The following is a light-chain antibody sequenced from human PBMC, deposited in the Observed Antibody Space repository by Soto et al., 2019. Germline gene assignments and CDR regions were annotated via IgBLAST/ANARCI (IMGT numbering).Light chain of an antibody. CDR3: SSFTSSATLV. Sequence: QSALTQPASVSGSPGQSITIFCAGSNSDIGAYHYVSWYQQHPGEAPRLIIYDVNYRPSGVSHRFSGSKSDNTASLTISGLQDEDEADYYCSSFTSSATLVFGGGTNLTVL. CDR1: NSDIGAYHY. CDR2: DVN. V-gene: IGLV2-14*03. J-gene: IGLJ3*02.